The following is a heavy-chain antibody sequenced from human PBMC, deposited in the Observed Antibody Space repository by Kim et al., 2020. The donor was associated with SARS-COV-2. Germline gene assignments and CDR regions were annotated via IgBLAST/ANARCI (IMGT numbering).Heavy chain of an antibody. V-gene: IGHV3-66*01. D-gene: IGHD2-15*01. J-gene: IGHJ4*02. CDR3: ARELSGGSFDY. CDR2: IYSGDSI. Sequence: GGSLRLSCAASGFTVSSNYMSWIRQAPGKGLEWVSIIYSGDSIYYADSVEGRFTISRDNSKNTLCLQMNSLRAEDTAVYYCARELSGGSFDYWGQGTLVT. CDR1: GFTVSSNY.